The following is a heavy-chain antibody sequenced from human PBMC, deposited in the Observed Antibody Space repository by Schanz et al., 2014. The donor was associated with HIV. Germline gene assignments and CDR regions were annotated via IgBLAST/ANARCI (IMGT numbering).Heavy chain of an antibody. D-gene: IGHD6-19*01. CDR3: ARDGTVPGWYEDAFNI. CDR2: ISSSGNTI. V-gene: IGHV3-11*01. Sequence: VQLMESGGGLVQPGRSLRLSCAASGITFSDYYMSWIRQAPGKGLEWVAYISSSGNTINYADSVKGRFTISRDNAKNSLYLQMNSLRAEDTAVYYCARDGTVPGWYEDAFNIWGQGTMVTVSS. J-gene: IGHJ3*02. CDR1: GITFSDYY.